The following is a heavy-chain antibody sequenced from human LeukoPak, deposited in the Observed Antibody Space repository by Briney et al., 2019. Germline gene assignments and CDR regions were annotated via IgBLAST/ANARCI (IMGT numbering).Heavy chain of an antibody. V-gene: IGHV4-34*01. CDR2: INHSGST. D-gene: IGHD3-22*01. J-gene: IGHJ4*02. CDR1: GGSFSGYY. CDR3: ARDYGHYYDSSGYYFDY. Sequence: SETLSLTCAVYGGSFSGYYWSWIRQPPGKGLEWVREINHSGSTNYNPSRKSRVTISVDTSKNQFSLKLSSVTAADTAVYYCARDYGHYYDSSGYYFDYWGQGTLVTVSS.